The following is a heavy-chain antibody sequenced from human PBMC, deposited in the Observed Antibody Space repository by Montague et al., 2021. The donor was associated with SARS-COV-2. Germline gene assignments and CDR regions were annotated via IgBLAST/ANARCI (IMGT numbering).Heavy chain of an antibody. V-gene: IGHV4-34*01. J-gene: IGHJ6*02. CDR2: INHRGTT. D-gene: IGHD1-26*01. Sequence: SETLSLTCAVYGGSFSVSGYYWSWIRQPQGKGLEWIGEINHRGTTTYNPSLNSRVTMSVDTSKNQFSLNLSSVSAADTAVYYCARISRGSSWWGWYNYNGMDVWGQGTTVIVSS. CDR1: GGSFSVSGYY. CDR3: ARISRGSSWWGWYNYNGMDV.